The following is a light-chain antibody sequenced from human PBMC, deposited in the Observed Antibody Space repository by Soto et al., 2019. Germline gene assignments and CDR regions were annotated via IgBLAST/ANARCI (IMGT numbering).Light chain of an antibody. J-gene: IGLJ3*02. CDR3: ISYTSSATLV. CDR1: SSDVGSYNL. CDR2: EGS. V-gene: IGLV2-14*02. Sequence: QSALTQPASVSGSPGQSITISCTGTSSDVGSYNLVSWYQQHPGKAPKLMIYEGSTRPSGVSNRFSGSKSGNTASLTISGLQPEDEADYYCISYTSSATLVFGGGTKLTVL.